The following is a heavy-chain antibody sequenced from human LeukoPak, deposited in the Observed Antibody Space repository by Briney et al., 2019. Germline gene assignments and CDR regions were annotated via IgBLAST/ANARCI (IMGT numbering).Heavy chain of an antibody. Sequence: SETLSLTCAVSGGSISSGGYSWGWIRQPPGKGLKWIGYIYHSGSTYYNPSLKSPVTISVGRSKKQFYLKLRSVTAADTAVYYCASFGGNGVFDLWGRGTLVTVSS. CDR1: GGSISSGGYS. CDR2: IYHSGST. V-gene: IGHV4-30-2*01. CDR3: ASFGGNGVFDL. J-gene: IGHJ2*01. D-gene: IGHD4-23*01.